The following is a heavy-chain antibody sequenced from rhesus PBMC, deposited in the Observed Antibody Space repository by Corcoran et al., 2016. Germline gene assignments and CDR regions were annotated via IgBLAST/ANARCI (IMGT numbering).Heavy chain of an antibody. CDR1: GGSISSNY. CDR3: ASAYGLDS. J-gene: IGHJ6*01. Sequence: QVQLQESGPGLVQPSENLSLTCVVSGGSISSNYWNWIRQPPGKGLVWIGRIHCGRCGTSYNPSPTSRVTISTDTSKNQFSLKLSSVTAADTAMYYCASAYGLDSWGQGVVVTVSS. V-gene: IGHV4-147*01. CDR2: IHCGRCGT.